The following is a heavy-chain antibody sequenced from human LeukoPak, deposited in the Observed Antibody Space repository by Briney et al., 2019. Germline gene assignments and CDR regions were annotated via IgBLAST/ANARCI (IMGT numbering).Heavy chain of an antibody. CDR2: INHSGST. Sequence: SETLSLTCAVYGGSFSGYYRSWIRQPPGKGQEWIGEINHSGSTNYNPSLKSRVTISVDTSKNQFSLKLSSVTAADTAVYYCARETSQKGAHYMDVWGKGTTVTISS. D-gene: IGHD3-16*01. V-gene: IGHV4-34*01. CDR3: ARETSQKGAHYMDV. CDR1: GGSFSGYY. J-gene: IGHJ6*03.